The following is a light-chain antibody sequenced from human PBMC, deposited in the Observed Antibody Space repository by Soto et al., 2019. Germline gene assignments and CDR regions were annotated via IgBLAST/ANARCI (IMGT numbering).Light chain of an antibody. CDR3: QQFKSYSWT. J-gene: IGKJ1*01. CDR2: DAS. CDR1: QNIRSR. Sequence: DIQLTQSPSTLSASVGDRVTITCRASQNIRSRLAWFQQKPGKAPKLLIYDASSLESGVPQRFSGSGSGTEFTLTISNLQTDDFSTYYCQQFKSYSWTFGQGTKVDIK. V-gene: IGKV1-5*01.